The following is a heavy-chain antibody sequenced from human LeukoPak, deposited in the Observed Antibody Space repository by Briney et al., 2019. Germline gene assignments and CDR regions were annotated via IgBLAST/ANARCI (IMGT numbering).Heavy chain of an antibody. CDR3: ARLAIAAAVLRNYYFDY. Sequence: PSETLSLTCTVPGGSISSSSYYWGWIRQPPGKGLEWIGSIYYSGSTYYNPSLKSRVTISVDTSKNQFSLKLSSVTAADTAVYYCARLAIAAAVLRNYYFDYWGQGALVTVSS. J-gene: IGHJ4*02. CDR2: IYYSGST. D-gene: IGHD6-13*01. CDR1: GGSISSSSYY. V-gene: IGHV4-39*07.